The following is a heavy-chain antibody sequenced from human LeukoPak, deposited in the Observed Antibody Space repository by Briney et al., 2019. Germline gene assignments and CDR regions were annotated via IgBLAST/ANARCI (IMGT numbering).Heavy chain of an antibody. CDR1: GGSISSSSYY. J-gene: IGHJ5*02. D-gene: IGHD2-2*01. Sequence: SETLSLTCTLSGGSISSSSYYWGWIRQPPGKGLEWIGSIYYSGSTYYNPSLKSRVTISVDTSKNQFSLKLSSVTAADTAVYYCARIYCSSTSCNGEGFDPWGQGTLVTVSS. CDR3: ARIYCSSTSCNGEGFDP. V-gene: IGHV4-39*01. CDR2: IYYSGST.